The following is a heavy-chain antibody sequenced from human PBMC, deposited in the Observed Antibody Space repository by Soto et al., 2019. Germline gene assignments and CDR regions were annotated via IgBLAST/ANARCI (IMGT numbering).Heavy chain of an antibody. Sequence: PWETLSLTCTVSGCSISSGCYYWSWIRQHPGKGLEWIGYIYYSGSTYYNPSLKSRVTISVDTSKNQFSLKLSSVTAADTAVYYCARDPKDTGNFDYWGQGTMVTVSS. CDR3: ARDPKDTGNFDY. CDR1: GCSISSGCYY. D-gene: IGHD1-26*01. V-gene: IGHV4-31*03. J-gene: IGHJ4*02. CDR2: IYYSGST.